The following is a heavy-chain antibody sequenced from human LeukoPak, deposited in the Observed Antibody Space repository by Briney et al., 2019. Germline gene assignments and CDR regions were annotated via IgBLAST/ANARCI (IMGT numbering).Heavy chain of an antibody. CDR2: IYYSGST. CDR3: ARQEISSTSFFDY. J-gene: IGHJ4*02. V-gene: IGHV4-30-4*08. D-gene: IGHD2-2*01. CDR1: GGSISSGDYY. Sequence: SQTLSLTCTVSGGSISSGDYYWSWIRHPPGQGLEWIGYIYYSGSTYCNPSLKSRVTISVDTSKNQFSLMLSSVTAADTAVYYCARQEISSTSFFDYWGQGTLVTVSS.